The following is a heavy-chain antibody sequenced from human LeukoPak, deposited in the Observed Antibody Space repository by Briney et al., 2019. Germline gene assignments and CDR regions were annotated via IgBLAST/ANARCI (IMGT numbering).Heavy chain of an antibody. CDR3: ASDSAMRY. J-gene: IGHJ4*02. CDR1: GRSITSHY. CDR2: ISYSGST. Sequence: SSETLSLTCTVSGRSITSHYWSWIRQSPGKGLEWIGYISYSGSTIYSPSLMSRVTISVDTSKNQLSLKLRSVTAADTALYYCASDSAMRYWGQGTLVTVSS. D-gene: IGHD3-9*01. V-gene: IGHV4-59*11.